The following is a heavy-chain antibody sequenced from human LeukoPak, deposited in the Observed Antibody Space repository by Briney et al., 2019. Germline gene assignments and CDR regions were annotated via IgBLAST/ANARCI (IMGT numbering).Heavy chain of an antibody. V-gene: IGHV4-39*07. CDR3: ARDSATAARSLDY. CDR1: GGSISSSTYY. J-gene: IGHJ4*02. Sequence: SETLSLTCTVSGGSISSSTYYGVWIRQPPGKGLEWIGSVYYRGNTYYNPSLKSRLTISVDTSKNQFSLKLSSVTAADTSVYYCARDSATAARSLDYWGQGTLVTVSS. D-gene: IGHD6-6*01. CDR2: VYYRGNT.